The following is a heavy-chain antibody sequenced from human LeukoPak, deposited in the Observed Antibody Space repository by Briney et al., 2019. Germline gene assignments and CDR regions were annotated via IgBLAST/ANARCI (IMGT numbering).Heavy chain of an antibody. J-gene: IGHJ6*03. CDR1: GFTFSSYG. CDR3: AKDGFLEWLFYYYYMDV. Sequence: GESLKISCAASGFTFSSYGMHWVRQAPGKGLEWVAFIRYDGSNKYYADSVKGRFTISRDNSKNTLYLQMNSLRAEDTAVYYCAKDGFLEWLFYYYYMDVWGKGTTVTVSS. V-gene: IGHV3-30*02. D-gene: IGHD3-3*01. CDR2: IRYDGSNK.